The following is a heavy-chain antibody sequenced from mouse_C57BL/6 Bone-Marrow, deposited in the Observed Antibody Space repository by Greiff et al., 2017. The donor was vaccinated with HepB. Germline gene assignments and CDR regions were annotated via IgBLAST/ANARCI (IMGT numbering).Heavy chain of an antibody. Sequence: ESGPGILQPSQTLSLTCSFSGFSLSTFGMGVGWIRQPSGKGLEWLAHIWWDDDKYYNPALKSRLTISKDTSKNQVFLKIANVDTADTATYYCALGYYYGSSTYAMDYWGQGTSVTVSS. J-gene: IGHJ4*01. D-gene: IGHD1-1*01. CDR1: GFSLSTFGMG. CDR3: ALGYYYGSSTYAMDY. CDR2: IWWDDDK. V-gene: IGHV8-8*01.